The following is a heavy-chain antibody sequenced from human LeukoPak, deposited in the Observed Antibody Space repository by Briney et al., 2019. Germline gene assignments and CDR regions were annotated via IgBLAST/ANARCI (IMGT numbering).Heavy chain of an antibody. D-gene: IGHD2-8*01. CDR1: GASISSQY. V-gene: IGHV4-4*09. CDR3: ARRRMDTMYNCFHP. CDR2: IYNSGST. J-gene: IGHJ5*02. Sequence: SETLSLTCSVSGASISSQYWTWIRQPPGKGLEWIGYIYNSGSTNYNPSLKSRVTMSIDTSKNQFSLGLTSVTAADTAGYYCARRRMDTMYNCFHPWRQEPLVIVPS.